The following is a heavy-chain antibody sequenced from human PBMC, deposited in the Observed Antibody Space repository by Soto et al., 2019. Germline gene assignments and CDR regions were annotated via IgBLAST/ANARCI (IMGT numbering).Heavy chain of an antibody. CDR2: IYYSGST. V-gene: IGHV4-31*03. D-gene: IGHD1-26*01. Sequence: QVQLQESGPGLVKPSQTLSLTCTVSGGSISSGGYYWSWIRQHPGKGLEWIGYIYYSGSTYYNPSPKSRITISVDTSKNQFSLKLSSVTAADTAVYYCAREGGIVGATAADYWGQGTLVTVSS. J-gene: IGHJ4*02. CDR1: GGSISSGGYY. CDR3: AREGGIVGATAADY.